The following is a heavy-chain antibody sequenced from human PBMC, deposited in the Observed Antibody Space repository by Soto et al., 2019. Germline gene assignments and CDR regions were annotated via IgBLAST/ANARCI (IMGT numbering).Heavy chain of an antibody. D-gene: IGHD3-10*01. CDR3: PRGVRSGSYSNQYTGFDP. CDR2: INVYNGNT. Sequence: QVQLVQSGGEVKKPGASVKVSCKASGYTFTNYGISWVRQAPGQGLEWMGWINVYNGNTNYAQKVQGRVTMTTDASTSTAYMELRSLRSDDTAVYYCPRGVRSGSYSNQYTGFDPWGQGTLVTVSS. V-gene: IGHV1-18*01. CDR1: GYTFTNYG. J-gene: IGHJ5*02.